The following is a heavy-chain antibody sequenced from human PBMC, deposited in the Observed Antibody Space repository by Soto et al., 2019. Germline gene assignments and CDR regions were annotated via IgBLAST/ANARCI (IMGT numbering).Heavy chain of an antibody. D-gene: IGHD5-18*01. CDR3: ARSSGYTVYYYAMDV. CDR1: GGTFSSYA. Sequence: SVKVSCKASGGTFSSYAISWVRQAPGQGLEWMGGIIPIFGTANYAQKFQGRVTITADESTSTAYMELSSLRSEDTAVYYCARSSGYTVYYYAMDVWGQGTPVTVSS. J-gene: IGHJ6*02. CDR2: IIPIFGTA. V-gene: IGHV1-69*13.